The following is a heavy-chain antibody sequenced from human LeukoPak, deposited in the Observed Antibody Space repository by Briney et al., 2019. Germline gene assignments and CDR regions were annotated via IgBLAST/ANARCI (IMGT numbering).Heavy chain of an antibody. J-gene: IGHJ4*02. CDR2: INHSGST. CDR3: ARGPRLRFLEWSARPFDY. V-gene: IGHV4-34*01. CDR1: GGSFSGYY. D-gene: IGHD3-3*01. Sequence: SETLSLTCAAYGGSFSGYYWSWIRQPPGKGLEWIGEINHSGSTNYNPSLKSRVTISVDTSKNQSSLKLSSVTAADTAVYYCARGPRLRFLEWSARPFDYWGQGTLVTVSS.